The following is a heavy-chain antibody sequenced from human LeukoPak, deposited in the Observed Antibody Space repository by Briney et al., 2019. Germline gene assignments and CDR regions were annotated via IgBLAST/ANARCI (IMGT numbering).Heavy chain of an antibody. Sequence: GGSLRLSCAASGFTFDDYAMHWVRHAPGKGLEWVSGISWNSGSIGYADSVKGRFTISRDNAKNSLYLQMNSLRAEDTALYYCARTQLGGDAFDIWGQGTMVTVSS. CDR3: ARTQLGGDAFDI. V-gene: IGHV3-9*01. CDR1: GFTFDDYA. CDR2: ISWNSGSI. J-gene: IGHJ3*02. D-gene: IGHD1-1*01.